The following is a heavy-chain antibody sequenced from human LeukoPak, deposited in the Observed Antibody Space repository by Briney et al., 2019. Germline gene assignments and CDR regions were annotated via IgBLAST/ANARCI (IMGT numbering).Heavy chain of an antibody. D-gene: IGHD1-1*01. Sequence: GASVKVSCKVSGRTLTELPIHWVRQAPGKGLEWLGGFNPETAERIYVEKFQGRVIMTGDTATDTAYMGLSSLRSEDTAVYYCATDEMDNWNGFDYWGQGALVTVSS. J-gene: IGHJ4*02. CDR2: FNPETAER. CDR1: GRTLTELP. CDR3: ATDEMDNWNGFDY. V-gene: IGHV1-24*01.